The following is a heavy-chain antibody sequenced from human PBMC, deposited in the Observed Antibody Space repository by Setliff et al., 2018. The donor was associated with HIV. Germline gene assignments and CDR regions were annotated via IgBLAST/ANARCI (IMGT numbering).Heavy chain of an antibody. CDR3: ARQVGNKVLFDS. V-gene: IGHV4-39*07. Sequence: SETLSLTCTVSGGSISSNNYYWGWIRQPPGKGLEWIGSIYYSGSTYYNPSRKSRVTISVDTSKNQFSLKLSPVTAADTAVYYCARQVGNKVLFDSWGQGTLVTVS. J-gene: IGHJ4*02. CDR1: GGSISSNNYY. CDR2: IYYSGST. D-gene: IGHD7-27*01.